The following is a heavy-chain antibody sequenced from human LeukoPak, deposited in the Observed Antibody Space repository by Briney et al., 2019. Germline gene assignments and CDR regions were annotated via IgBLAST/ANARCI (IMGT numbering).Heavy chain of an antibody. J-gene: IGHJ4*02. CDR1: GGSISSYY. Sequence: SETLSLTCTASGGSISSYYWSWIRQPPGKGLEWIGYIYYSGSTNYNPSLKSRVTISVDTSKNQFSLKLSSVTAADTAVYYCARGGDGYLFDYWGQGTLVTVSS. CDR3: ARGGDGYLFDY. CDR2: IYYSGST. V-gene: IGHV4-59*01. D-gene: IGHD5-24*01.